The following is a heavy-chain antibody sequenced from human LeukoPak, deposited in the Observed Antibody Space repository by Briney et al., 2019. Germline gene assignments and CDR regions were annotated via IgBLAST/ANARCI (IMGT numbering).Heavy chain of an antibody. V-gene: IGHV3-48*01. D-gene: IGHD2/OR15-2a*01. CDR1: GFTFSSYS. CDR2: ISSSSSTI. Sequence: GGSLRLSCAASGFTFSSYSMNWVRQAPGKGLEWVSYISSSSSTIYYADSVKGRFTISRDNSKNTLYLQMNSLRAEDTAVYYCARDNIAFDIWGQGTMVTVSS. J-gene: IGHJ3*02. CDR3: ARDNIAFDI.